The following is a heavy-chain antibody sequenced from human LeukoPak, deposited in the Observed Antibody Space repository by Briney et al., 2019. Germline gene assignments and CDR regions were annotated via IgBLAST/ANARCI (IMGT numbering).Heavy chain of an antibody. J-gene: IGHJ4*02. CDR1: GFTFSSYS. CDR3: AGLYDSSGYHDY. CDR2: ISSSSSYI. D-gene: IGHD3-22*01. V-gene: IGHV3-21*01. Sequence: KPGGSLRLSCAASGFTFSSYSMNWARQAPGKGLEWVSSISSSSSYIYYADSVKGRFTISRDNAKNSLYLQMNSLRAEDTAVYYCAGLYDSSGYHDYWGQGTLVTVSS.